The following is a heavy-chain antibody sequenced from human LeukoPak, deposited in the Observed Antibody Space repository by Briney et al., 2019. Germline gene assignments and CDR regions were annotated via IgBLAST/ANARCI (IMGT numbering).Heavy chain of an antibody. CDR3: ARDPIAAAGTFDY. Sequence: SETLSLTCTVSGGSISSYYWSWIRQPPGKGLEWIGYIYYSGSTNYNPSLKSRVTISVDTSKNQFSLKLSSVTAADTAAYYCARDPIAAAGTFDYWGQGTLVTVSS. CDR1: GGSISSYY. V-gene: IGHV4-59*12. J-gene: IGHJ4*02. D-gene: IGHD6-13*01. CDR2: IYYSGST.